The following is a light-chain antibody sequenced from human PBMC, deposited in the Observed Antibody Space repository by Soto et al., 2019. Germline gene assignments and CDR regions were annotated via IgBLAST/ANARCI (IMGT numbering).Light chain of an antibody. J-gene: IGKJ2*01. V-gene: IGKV1-5*01. CDR2: DAS. CDR3: QQYSIYWNT. CDR1: ESMSNC. Sequence: DIQMTQSPSTLSASVGHRVTITCRASESMSNCLAWYQQKPGKAPKLLIYDASTLESGVPSRFSGSGSGTEFTLTISSLQPDDFATYYCQQYSIYWNTFGQGTKVDIK.